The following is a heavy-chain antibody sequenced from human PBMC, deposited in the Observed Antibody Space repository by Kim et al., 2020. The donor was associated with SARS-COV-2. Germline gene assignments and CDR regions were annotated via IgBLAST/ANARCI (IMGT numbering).Heavy chain of an antibody. J-gene: IGHJ4*02. CDR3: AREGLRVEYSYGSDY. V-gene: IGHV4-39*02. Sequence: SETLSLTCTVSGGSISSSSYYWGWIRQPPGKGLEWIGSIYYSGSTYYNPSLKSRVTISVDTSKNQFSLKLSSVTAADTAVYYCAREGLRVEYSYGSDYWGQGTLVTVSS. CDR1: GGSISSSSYY. D-gene: IGHD5-18*01. CDR2: IYYSGST.